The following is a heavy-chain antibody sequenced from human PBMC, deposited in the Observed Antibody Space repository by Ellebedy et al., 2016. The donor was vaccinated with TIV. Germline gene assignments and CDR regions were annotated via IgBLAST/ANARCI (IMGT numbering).Heavy chain of an antibody. CDR2: IFGSGGGI. CDR1: GFTFSRYA. CDR3: AKDRTPGDGFWVFDQ. Sequence: PGGSLRLSCAASGFTFSRYAMSWVRQAPGKGLEWVSGIFGSGGGISYADSVKGRFTISRDNSKSMVHLQMNSLRREDTAVYYCAKDRTPGDGFWVFDQWGQGTLVTVSS. D-gene: IGHD2-21*01. V-gene: IGHV3-23*01. J-gene: IGHJ4*02.